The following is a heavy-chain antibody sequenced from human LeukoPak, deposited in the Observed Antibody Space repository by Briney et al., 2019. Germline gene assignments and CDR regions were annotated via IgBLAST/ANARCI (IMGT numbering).Heavy chain of an antibody. V-gene: IGHV4-38-2*02. CDR2: IYHSGRT. Sequence: SETLSLTCTASGYSISSGYYWGWIRQPPGKGLEWIGSIYHSGRTYYNPSLKSRVTIIVDTSKNQFPLKLSSVTAADTAVHYCARGAGRGYHFDYWGQGTLVTVSS. CDR3: ARGAGRGYHFDY. J-gene: IGHJ4*02. D-gene: IGHD1-14*01. CDR1: GYSISSGYY.